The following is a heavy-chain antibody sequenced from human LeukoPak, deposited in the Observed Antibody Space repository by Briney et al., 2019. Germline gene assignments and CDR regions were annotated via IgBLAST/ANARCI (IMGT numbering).Heavy chain of an antibody. Sequence: PGGSLRLSCAASGFTVSSNYMSWVRQAPGKGLDWVSVIYSGGSTYYADSVKGRFTISRDNSKNTLYLQMNSLRAEDTAVYYCARDVLIVDNDAFDIWGQGTMVTVSS. D-gene: IGHD3-22*01. J-gene: IGHJ3*02. CDR2: IYSGGST. CDR1: GFTVSSNY. CDR3: ARDVLIVDNDAFDI. V-gene: IGHV3-53*01.